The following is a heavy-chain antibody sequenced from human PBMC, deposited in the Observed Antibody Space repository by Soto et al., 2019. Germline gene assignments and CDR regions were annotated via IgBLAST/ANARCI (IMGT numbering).Heavy chain of an antibody. Sequence: QVQLVQSGAEVKKPGASVKVSCKASGYTFTSYGISWVRQAPGQGLEWMGWISAYNGNTNYAQKLQGRVTMTTDTSTSTAYMELRSVRSDDTAVYYCARSGHDDYSSSTLTLDYWGQGTLVTVSS. J-gene: IGHJ4*02. D-gene: IGHD6-6*01. V-gene: IGHV1-18*01. CDR3: ARSGHDDYSSSTLTLDY. CDR2: ISAYNGNT. CDR1: GYTFTSYG.